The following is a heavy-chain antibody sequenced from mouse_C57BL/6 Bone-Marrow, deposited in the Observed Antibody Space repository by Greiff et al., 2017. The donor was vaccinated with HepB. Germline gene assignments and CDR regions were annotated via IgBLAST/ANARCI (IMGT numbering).Heavy chain of an antibody. CDR2: INPNNGGT. Sequence: EVQVVESGPELVKPGASVKMSCKASGYTFTDYNMHWVKQSHGKSLEWIGYINPNNGGTSYNQKFKGKATLTVNKSSSTAYMELRSLTSEDSAVYYCARGIGGAAQATAWFAYWGQGTLVTVSA. CDR1: GYTFTDYN. V-gene: IGHV1-22*01. J-gene: IGHJ3*01. CDR3: ARGIGGAAQATAWFAY. D-gene: IGHD3-2*02.